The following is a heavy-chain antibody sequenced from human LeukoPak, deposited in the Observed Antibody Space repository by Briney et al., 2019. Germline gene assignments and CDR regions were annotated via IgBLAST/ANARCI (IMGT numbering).Heavy chain of an antibody. V-gene: IGHV4-38-2*01. CDR3: ASQNSLYYYYYYMDV. Sequence: SETLSLTCAVSGYSISSGYCWGWIRQPPGKGLEWIGSIYHNGSTYYNPSLKSRVTISVDTSKNQFSLKLSSVTAADTAVYYCASQNSLYYYYYYMDVCGKGTTVTVSS. CDR1: GYSISSGYC. J-gene: IGHJ6*03. CDR2: IYHNGST. D-gene: IGHD2/OR15-2a*01.